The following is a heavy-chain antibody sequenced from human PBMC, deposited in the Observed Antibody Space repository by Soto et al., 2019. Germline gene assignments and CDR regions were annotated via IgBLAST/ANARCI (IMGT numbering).Heavy chain of an antibody. CDR3: ARGGLGTVTTDDWYFDL. D-gene: IGHD4-17*01. V-gene: IGHV4-34*01. Sequence: SETLSLTCAVYGGSFSGYYWSWIRQPPGQGLEWIGEINHSGSTNYNPSLKRRVTISVDTSKNQFSLKLSSVTAADTAVYYCARGGLGTVTTDDWYFDLWGRGTLVTVSS. CDR1: GGSFSGYY. CDR2: INHSGST. J-gene: IGHJ2*01.